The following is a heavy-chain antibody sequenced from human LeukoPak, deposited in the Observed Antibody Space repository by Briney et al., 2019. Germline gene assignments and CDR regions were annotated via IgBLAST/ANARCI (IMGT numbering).Heavy chain of an antibody. J-gene: IGHJ4*02. V-gene: IGHV3-74*01. D-gene: IGHD1-26*01. CDR1: GFTFSSYW. CDR3: ARDAAYLKYYSGSRGFDY. Sequence: GGSLRLSCAASGFTFSSYWMHWVRQAPGKGLVWVSRINSDGSSTSYADSVKGRFTISRDNAKNTLYLQMNSLRADDTAVYYCARDAAYLKYYSGSRGFDYWGQGTLVTVSS. CDR2: INSDGSST.